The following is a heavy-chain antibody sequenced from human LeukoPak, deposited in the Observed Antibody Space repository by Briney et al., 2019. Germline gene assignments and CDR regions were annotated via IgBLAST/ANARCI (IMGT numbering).Heavy chain of an antibody. Sequence: GGSLRLSCAASGFTFSSYGMHWVRQAPGKGLEWMAVIWYDGSNKYYADSVKGRFTISRDNSKNTLYLQMNSLRAEDTAVYYCARDRGGPFDYWGQGTLVTVSS. D-gene: IGHD3-10*01. V-gene: IGHV3-33*01. J-gene: IGHJ4*02. CDR3: ARDRGGPFDY. CDR2: IWYDGSNK. CDR1: GFTFSSYG.